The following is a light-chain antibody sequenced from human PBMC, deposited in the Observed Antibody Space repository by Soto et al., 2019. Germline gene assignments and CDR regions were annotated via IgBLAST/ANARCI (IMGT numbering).Light chain of an antibody. CDR2: GNS. CDR3: QSYDSSLSKV. Sequence: QSVLTQPPSVSGAPGQRVTISCTGSNSNIGAGYDVHWYQQLPGTAPKLLIYGNSNRPSGVPDRFSGSKSGTSASLAITGLQAEDEADYYCQSYDSSLSKVFGGGTQLTVL. V-gene: IGLV1-40*01. J-gene: IGLJ2*01. CDR1: NSNIGAGYD.